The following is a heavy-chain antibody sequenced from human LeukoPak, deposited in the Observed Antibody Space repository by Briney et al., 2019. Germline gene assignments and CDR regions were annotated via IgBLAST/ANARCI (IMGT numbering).Heavy chain of an antibody. J-gene: IGHJ4*02. CDR3: ARRGGGGGIPLDC. V-gene: IGHV4-59*08. D-gene: IGHD4-23*01. Sequence: KPSETLSLTCTVSGASISNYYWTWLRQPPGKGLEWFGYFYYSGTTNYNPSLKSRVTISVKTSKNQFSLKLSPVTAADPAVYNCARRGGGGGIPLDCWGQGTLVTVSA. CDR1: GASISNYY. CDR2: FYYSGTT.